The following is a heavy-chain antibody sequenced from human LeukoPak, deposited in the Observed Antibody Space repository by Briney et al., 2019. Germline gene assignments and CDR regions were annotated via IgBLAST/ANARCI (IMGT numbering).Heavy chain of an antibody. D-gene: IGHD5-12*01. CDR3: ARGPSGYHNT. CDR1: GFTFSDHW. V-gene: IGHV3-7*01. CDR2: IKQDGSET. Sequence: GGSLRLSCAGSGFTFSDHWMTWVRQAPGRGLEWVANIKQDGSETNYVGSVKGRFTISRDNAKNTLYLQMNSLRAEDTAVYYCARGPSGYHNTGGQGTLVTVSS. J-gene: IGHJ4*02.